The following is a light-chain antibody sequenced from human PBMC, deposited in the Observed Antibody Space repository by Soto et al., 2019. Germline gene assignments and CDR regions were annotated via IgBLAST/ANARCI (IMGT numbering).Light chain of an antibody. CDR1: QSVNIH. CDR2: GAS. V-gene: IGKV3D-15*01. Sequence: EIVMTQSPATLSVSPGERATLSCRASQSVNIHLAWYQQTPGQAPRLLIYGASARATGIPAKFNGSGSGTEFTLTISSLQSEDFAVYYCQQYNKWPRTFGQGTKGDIK. J-gene: IGKJ1*01. CDR3: QQYNKWPRT.